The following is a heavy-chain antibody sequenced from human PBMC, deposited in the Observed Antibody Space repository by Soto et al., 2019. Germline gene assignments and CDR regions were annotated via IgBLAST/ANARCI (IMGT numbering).Heavy chain of an antibody. J-gene: IGHJ6*02. CDR1: GLTFSSYG. V-gene: IGHV3-33*01. D-gene: IGHD4-17*01. CDR3: ASDGNYGDYPSYYYYGMDV. Sequence: QVQLVESGGGVVQPGRSLRLSCAASGLTFSSYGMHWVRQAPGKGLEWVAVIWYDGSKKYYADSGKGRFTISRDNAKNTLYLQMNSLRAEDTAVYNCASDGNYGDYPSYYYYGMDVWGQGTTVTVSS. CDR2: IWYDGSKK.